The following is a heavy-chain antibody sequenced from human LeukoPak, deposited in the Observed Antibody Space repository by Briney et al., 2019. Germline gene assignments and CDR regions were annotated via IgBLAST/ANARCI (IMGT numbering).Heavy chain of an antibody. CDR1: GGSLNTPNYY. CDR3: ARESRNDAFDI. J-gene: IGHJ3*02. V-gene: IGHV4-39*07. CDR2: IFYSGGT. Sequence: SETLSLTCTVSGGSLNTPNYYWGWIRQTPGKGLEWIGNIFYSGGTYYSPSLTSRVTISLDTSRNQFSLKLSSVTAADTAVYYCARESRNDAFDIWGQGTMVTVSS.